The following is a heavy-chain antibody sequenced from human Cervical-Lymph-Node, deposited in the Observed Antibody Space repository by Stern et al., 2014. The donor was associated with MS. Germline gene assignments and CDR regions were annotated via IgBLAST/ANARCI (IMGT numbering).Heavy chain of an antibody. CDR1: GFTFSNYA. J-gene: IGHJ4*02. CDR3: ATTVTTSFDY. Sequence: DQLVESGGGVVQPGRSLRLSCAASGFTFSNYAMHWVRQAPGKGLEWVALLSYDGSNKYYADSVKGRFTISRDNSKNPLYLQMNSLRAEDTAVYYCATTVTTSFDYWGQGTLVTVSS. CDR2: LSYDGSNK. D-gene: IGHD4-17*01. V-gene: IGHV3-30*03.